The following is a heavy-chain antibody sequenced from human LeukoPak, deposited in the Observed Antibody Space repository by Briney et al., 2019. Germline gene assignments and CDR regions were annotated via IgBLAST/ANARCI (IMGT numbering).Heavy chain of an antibody. D-gene: IGHD6-13*01. V-gene: IGHV4-4*07. CDR3: ARGPYSSWWYVLDY. CDR2: IYSSGST. Sequence: SETLSLTCTVSGGSISSNYWSWVRQPAGKGLEWIGRIYSSGSTNYNSSLKSRVTMSLDTSKNQFSLKLSTVTPADTAVSYCARGPYSSWWYVLDYWGQGTLVTVSS. J-gene: IGHJ4*02. CDR1: GGSISSNY.